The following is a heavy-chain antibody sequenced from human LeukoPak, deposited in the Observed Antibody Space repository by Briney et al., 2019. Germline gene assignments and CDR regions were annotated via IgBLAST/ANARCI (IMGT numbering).Heavy chain of an antibody. CDR3: AKGAYYYMDV. CDR2: IYGGGAT. Sequence: GGSLRLSCAASGFTVSSNYMTWVRQAPGEGLECVSVIYGGGATFYADSVKGRFTISRDNSKNTLYLQMNSLRAEDTAVYYCAKGAYYYMDVWGKGTTVTVSS. J-gene: IGHJ6*03. CDR1: GFTVSSNY. V-gene: IGHV3-66*02.